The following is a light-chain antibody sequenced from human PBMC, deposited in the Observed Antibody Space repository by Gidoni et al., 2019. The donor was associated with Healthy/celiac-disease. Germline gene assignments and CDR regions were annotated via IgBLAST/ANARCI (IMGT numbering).Light chain of an antibody. CDR1: QSISSW. CDR3: QQYNCHCS. CDR2: KAS. V-gene: IGKV1-5*03. J-gene: IGKJ2*04. Sequence: DIQMTQSPSTLSASVGDRVTISCPASQSISSWLACYQQKPGKAPKLLNYKASSLESGVPSRFSGRGSGTEFTITISRLQADDLTTYYCQQYNCHCSFGQGTKLEIK.